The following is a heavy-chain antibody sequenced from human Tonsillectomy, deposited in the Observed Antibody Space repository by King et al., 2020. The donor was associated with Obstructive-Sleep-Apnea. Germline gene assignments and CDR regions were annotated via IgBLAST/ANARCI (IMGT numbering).Heavy chain of an antibody. CDR3: AKDPGYSSSCIDY. J-gene: IGHJ4*02. D-gene: IGHD6-13*01. CDR1: GFTFDDYA. Sequence: VQLVESGGGLVQPGRSLRLSCAASGFTFDDYAMHWVRQTPGKGLEWVSGLSWNSGSIGYADSVKGRFTISRDSAKTSLYLQMNSLRAEDTALYYCAKDPGYSSSCIDYWGQGTLVTVSS. V-gene: IGHV3-9*01. CDR2: LSWNSGSI.